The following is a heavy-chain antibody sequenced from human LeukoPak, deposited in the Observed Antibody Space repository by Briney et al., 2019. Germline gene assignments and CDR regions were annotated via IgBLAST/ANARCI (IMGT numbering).Heavy chain of an antibody. D-gene: IGHD1-26*01. CDR1: GYTFRSYD. V-gene: IGHV1-8*02. CDR3: ARVQLSGSYHSDY. Sequence: ASVKVSCKASGYTFRSYDINWVRQAPGQGLEWMGWMNPNSGNTGYAQKFQGRVTMTRNTSISTAYMELSSLRSEDTAVYYCARVQLSGSYHSDYWGQGTLVTVSS. J-gene: IGHJ4*02. CDR2: MNPNSGNT.